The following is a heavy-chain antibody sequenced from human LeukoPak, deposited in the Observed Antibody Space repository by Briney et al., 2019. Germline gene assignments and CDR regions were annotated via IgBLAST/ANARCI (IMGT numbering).Heavy chain of an antibody. Sequence: GGSLRLSCAASGFTFSGYAMSWVRQAPGKGLEWVSVISGSGSNTYFADSVKGRFTISRDNSKNTLYLQMNSLRAEDTAVYYCAKDLIWPTGIDYWDQGTLVTVSS. CDR1: GFTFSGYA. CDR2: ISGSGSNT. CDR3: AKDLIWPTGIDY. V-gene: IGHV3-23*01. J-gene: IGHJ4*02. D-gene: IGHD3-10*01.